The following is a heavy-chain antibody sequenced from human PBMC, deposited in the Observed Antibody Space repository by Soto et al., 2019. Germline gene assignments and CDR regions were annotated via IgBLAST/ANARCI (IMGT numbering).Heavy chain of an antibody. J-gene: IGHJ4*02. CDR1: GFTFSSYS. CDR2: ISGSGNYT. CDR3: AREGINNYNEYYFDS. V-gene: IGHV3-21*01. Sequence: PGGSLRLSCAASGFTFSSYSMNWVRQAPGKGLEWVSSISGSGNYTHYADFLRGRFTISRDNAKTSLYLQTNSLRAEDTAVYYCAREGINNYNEYYFDSWGQGXVVTVYS. D-gene: IGHD4-4*01.